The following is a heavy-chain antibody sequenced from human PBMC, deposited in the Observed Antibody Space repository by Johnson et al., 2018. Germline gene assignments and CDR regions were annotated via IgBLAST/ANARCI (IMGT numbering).Heavy chain of an antibody. J-gene: IGHJ6*04. D-gene: IGHD6-6*01. Sequence: QVQLVQSGGGVVQPGRSLRLSCEVSGFFFNDFGMHWVRQAPGKGLEWVAVISYDGNDEYYVDSVKGRFTISRDNSKNSLYLQMTSLRVEDTALYYCAKDGGYSSSSWGMDVWGKGTTVTVSS. CDR1: GFFFNDFG. CDR2: ISYDGNDE. CDR3: AKDGGYSSSSWGMDV. V-gene: IGHV3-30*18.